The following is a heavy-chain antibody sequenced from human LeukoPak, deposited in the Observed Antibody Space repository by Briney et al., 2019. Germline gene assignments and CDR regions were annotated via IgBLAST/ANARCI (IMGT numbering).Heavy chain of an antibody. CDR3: AKDHSSVGSYGLDY. CDR1: EFTFSSTT. D-gene: IGHD3-10*01. CDR2: ISGNGHLT. J-gene: IGHJ4*02. Sequence: GGSLRLSCATSEFTFSSTTMTWVGKAQSRGHGCVSTISGNGHLTNYADSVQGRFTISRDNSKNTLFLQMNSLSAEDTAVYYCAKDHSSVGSYGLDYWGQGTLVTVSS. V-gene: IGHV3-23*01.